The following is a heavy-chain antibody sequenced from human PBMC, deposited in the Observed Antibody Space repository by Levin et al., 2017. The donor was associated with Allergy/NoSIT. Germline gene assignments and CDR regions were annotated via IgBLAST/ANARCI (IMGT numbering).Heavy chain of an antibody. V-gene: IGHV1-8*01. CDR2: MNPNSGNT. CDR1: GYTFISFD. J-gene: IGHJ4*02. Sequence: ASVKVSCKASGYTFISFDINWVRQASGQGLEWMGWMNPNSGNTDYAQKFKGRVTMTRNTSTSTAYMELSSLTSEDTAVYYCARTGGDSTRWDSDHWGLGTLVTVSS. CDR3: ARTGGDSTRWDSDH. D-gene: IGHD6-13*01.